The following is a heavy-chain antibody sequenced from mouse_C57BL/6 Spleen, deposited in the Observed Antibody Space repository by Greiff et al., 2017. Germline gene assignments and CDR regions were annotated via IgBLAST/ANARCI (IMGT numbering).Heavy chain of an antibody. Sequence: EVKVVESGGGLVQPGGSMKLSCVASGFTFSDAWMDWVRQSPEKGLEWVAEIRNKANNHATYYAASVKGRFTISRDDSKSSVYLQMNSLRAEDTGIYYCTRITTIGDWYFDVWGTGTTVTVSS. CDR3: TRITTIGDWYFDV. V-gene: IGHV6-6*01. D-gene: IGHD1-1*01. CDR2: IRNKANNHAT. CDR1: GFTFSDAW. J-gene: IGHJ1*03.